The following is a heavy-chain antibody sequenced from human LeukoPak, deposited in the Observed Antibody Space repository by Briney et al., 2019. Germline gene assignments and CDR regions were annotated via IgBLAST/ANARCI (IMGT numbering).Heavy chain of an antibody. D-gene: IGHD3-10*01. Sequence: SVKVSCKASGYTFINYYMHWVRQAPGQGLEWMGGIIPIFGTANYAQKFQGRVTITADESTSTAYMELSSLRPEDTAVYYCARGTFGELSLFDPWGQGTLVTVSS. CDR2: IIPIFGTA. CDR1: GYTFINYY. CDR3: ARGTFGELSLFDP. V-gene: IGHV1-69*13. J-gene: IGHJ5*02.